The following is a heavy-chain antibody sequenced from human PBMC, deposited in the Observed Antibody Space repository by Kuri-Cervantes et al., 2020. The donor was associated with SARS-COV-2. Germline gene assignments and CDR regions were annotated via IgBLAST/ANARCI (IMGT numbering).Heavy chain of an antibody. CDR3: ARDGVKDDYGFSSY. V-gene: IGHV3-48*02. Sequence: GGSLRLSCAASGFTFSSYSMNWARQAPGKGLEWVSYISSSSSTIYYADSVKGRVTISRDNAKNSLYLQMNSLRDEDTAVYYCARDGVKDDYGFSSYWGQGTLVTVSS. D-gene: IGHD4-17*01. J-gene: IGHJ4*02. CDR2: ISSSSSTI. CDR1: GFTFSSYS.